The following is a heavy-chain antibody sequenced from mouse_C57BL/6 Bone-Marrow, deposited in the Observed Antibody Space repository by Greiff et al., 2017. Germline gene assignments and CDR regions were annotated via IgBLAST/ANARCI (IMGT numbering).Heavy chain of an antibody. CDR3: AREGYSNDVGY. Sequence: VQLQQSDAELVKPGASVKISCKASGYTFTDHTIHWMKQRPEQGLEWIGYIYPGDGSTKYNEKFKGKATLTADTSSSTAYMQLNSLTSEDSAVYFCAREGYSNDVGYWGQGTTLTVSA. D-gene: IGHD2-12*01. J-gene: IGHJ2*01. CDR1: GYTFTDHT. V-gene: IGHV1-78*01. CDR2: IYPGDGST.